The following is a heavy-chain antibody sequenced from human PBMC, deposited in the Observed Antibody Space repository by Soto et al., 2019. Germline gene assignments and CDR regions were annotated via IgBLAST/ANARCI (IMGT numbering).Heavy chain of an antibody. J-gene: IGHJ5*02. CDR3: AKDESRYYDSSGYP. V-gene: IGHV3-30*18. Sequence: GGSLRLSCAASGCTFSSYGIHWVRQAPGKGLEWVAVISYDGSNKYYADSVKGRFTISRDNSKNTLYLQMNSLRAEDTAVYYCAKDESRYYDSSGYPWGQGTLVTVSS. D-gene: IGHD3-22*01. CDR2: ISYDGSNK. CDR1: GCTFSSYG.